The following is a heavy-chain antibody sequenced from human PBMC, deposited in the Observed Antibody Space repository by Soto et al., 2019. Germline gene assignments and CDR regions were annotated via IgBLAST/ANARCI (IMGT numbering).Heavy chain of an antibody. V-gene: IGHV1-8*01. Sequence: RASVKVSCKASGYTFTSYDINWVRQATGQGLEWMGWMNPNSGNTGYAQKFQGRVTMTRNTSISTAYMELSSLRSEDTAVYYCARGQYYDFWRGYYTGIFGMDVWGQGTTVTVSS. CDR3: ARGQYYDFWRGYYTGIFGMDV. CDR1: GYTFTSYD. J-gene: IGHJ6*02. CDR2: MNPNSGNT. D-gene: IGHD3-3*01.